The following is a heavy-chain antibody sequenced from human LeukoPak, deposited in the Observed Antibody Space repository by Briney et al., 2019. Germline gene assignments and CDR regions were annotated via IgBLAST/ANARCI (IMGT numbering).Heavy chain of an antibody. V-gene: IGHV4-38-2*01. Sequence: SETLSLTXDVSGTSITSGYYWVWIRQPPGKGLEWIASVYHSGTTYYNPSLKSRVTISINTSKNQFSLRMTSLTAADTAVYYCASVVVRGFDPWGQGIRVTVSS. CDR1: GTSITSGYY. CDR3: ASVVVRGFDP. D-gene: IGHD3-10*02. CDR2: VYHSGTT. J-gene: IGHJ5*02.